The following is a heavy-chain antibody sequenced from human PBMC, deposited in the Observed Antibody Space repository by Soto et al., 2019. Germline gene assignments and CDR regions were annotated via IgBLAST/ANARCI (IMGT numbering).Heavy chain of an antibody. CDR1: GTFSGYG. CDR3: GRDGDEWDQRYLDY. CDR2: INRYNGNT. J-gene: IGHJ4*02. D-gene: IGHD1-26*01. V-gene: IGHV1-18*01. Sequence: QGQLVQSGAELKKPGASVKVSCLASGTFSGYGISWVRQAAGQGLEWMGWINRYNGNTNYAPKFRGRVRMTTDTFTSTVYMELTTLTSDDTAVYYCGRDGDEWDQRYLDYWGQGTLVTVSS.